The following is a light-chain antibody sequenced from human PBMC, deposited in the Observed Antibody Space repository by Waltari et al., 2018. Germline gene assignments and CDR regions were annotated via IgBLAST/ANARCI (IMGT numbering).Light chain of an antibody. CDR2: VNSDGSH. CDR3: QTWGMNIQV. Sequence: QLVLTQSPSASASLGASVKLTCTPTGEYSAYTIACHQLQPEKGPRYLMNVNSDGSHDKADGIPERFSGSSAGAERYLIISRLQSDDEADYFCQTWGMNIQVFGGGTRLTVL. J-gene: IGLJ3*02. V-gene: IGLV4-69*01. CDR1: GEYSAYT.